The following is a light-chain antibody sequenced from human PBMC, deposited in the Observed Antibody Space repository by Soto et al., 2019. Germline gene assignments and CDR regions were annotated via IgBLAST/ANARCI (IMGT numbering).Light chain of an antibody. Sequence: EIVLTQSPGTLSLSPGERATLSCRASQSVSSSYLAWYQQKPGQAPRLLIYGASSRATGIPDRFSGSGSGTDFTLTISRLEPEDFAVYYCQQYGSSPVTVGPGTKVDLK. CDR2: GAS. V-gene: IGKV3-20*01. CDR3: QQYGSSPVT. CDR1: QSVSSSY. J-gene: IGKJ3*01.